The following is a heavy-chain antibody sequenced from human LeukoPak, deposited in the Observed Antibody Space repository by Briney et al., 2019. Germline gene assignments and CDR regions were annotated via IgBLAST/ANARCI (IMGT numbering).Heavy chain of an antibody. CDR2: ISSSGSTR. V-gene: IGHV3-11*01. CDR1: EFTLSDYY. Sequence: GGSLRLSCVASEFTLSDYYMSWIRQAPGKGLEWISFISSSGSTRYYADSVKGRFTISRDNSKNTLYLQMNSLRAEDTAVYYCAKIDSSGYGDAFDIWGQGTMVTVSS. D-gene: IGHD3-22*01. J-gene: IGHJ3*02. CDR3: AKIDSSGYGDAFDI.